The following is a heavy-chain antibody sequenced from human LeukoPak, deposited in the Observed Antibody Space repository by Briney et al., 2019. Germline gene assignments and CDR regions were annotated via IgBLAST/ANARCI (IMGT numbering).Heavy chain of an antibody. CDR2: IYHSGST. CDR1: GGSISSSNW. V-gene: IGHV4-4*02. J-gene: IGHJ3*02. Sequence: PSETLSLTCAVSGGSISSSNWWSWVRQPPGKGLEWIGEIYHSGSTNYNPSLKSRVTISVDKSKNQFSLELSSVTAADTAVYYCARDLGGYSYGGAFDIWGQGTMVTVSS. CDR3: ARDLGGYSYGGAFDI. D-gene: IGHD5-18*01.